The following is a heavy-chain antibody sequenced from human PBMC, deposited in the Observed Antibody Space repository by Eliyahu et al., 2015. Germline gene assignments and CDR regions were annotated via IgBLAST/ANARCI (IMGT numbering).Heavy chain of an antibody. Sequence: QVQLVESGGGVVQPGRSXRLSXXASGFTFSTYGXHXVRQAPGKGLEWVAVIWSDGSNKFYADSVKGRFTISRDNTKNTLFLQMNSLRADDTAVYYCAREASASTVVNFDPFNYWGQGTLVTVSS. V-gene: IGHV3-33*01. CDR1: GFTFSTYG. J-gene: IGHJ4*02. CDR2: IWSDGSNK. CDR3: AREASASTVVNFDPFNY. D-gene: IGHD4-23*01.